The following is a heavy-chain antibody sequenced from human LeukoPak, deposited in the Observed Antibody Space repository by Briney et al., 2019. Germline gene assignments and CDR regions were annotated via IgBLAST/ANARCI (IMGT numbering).Heavy chain of an antibody. CDR1: GGSISSGGYY. Sequence: SETLSLTCTVSGGSISSGGYYWSWIRQHPGKGLEWIGYIYYSGSTYYNPSLESRVTISVDTSKNQFSLKLSSVTAADTAVYYCARAHGDTGAFDIWGQGTMVTVSS. J-gene: IGHJ3*02. V-gene: IGHV4-31*03. CDR3: ARAHGDTGAFDI. CDR2: IYYSGST. D-gene: IGHD2-21*02.